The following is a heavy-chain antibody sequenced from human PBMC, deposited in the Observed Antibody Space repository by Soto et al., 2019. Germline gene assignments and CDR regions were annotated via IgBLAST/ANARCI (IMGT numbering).Heavy chain of an antibody. V-gene: IGHV1-8*01. CDR1: GYTFTSYY. CDR3: AREKRGYYDY. J-gene: IGHJ4*02. CDR2: RNPNSGNT. Sequence: QVQLVQSGAEVKKPGASVKVSCKSSGYTFTSYYINLVRQATGQGPEWMGWRNPNSGNTGYAQKFQGRVTMTRNTSISTAYMELSSLRSEDAAVYYCAREKRGYYDYWGQGTLVTVSS.